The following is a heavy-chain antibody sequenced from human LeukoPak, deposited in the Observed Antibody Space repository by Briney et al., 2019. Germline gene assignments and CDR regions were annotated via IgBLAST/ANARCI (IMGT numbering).Heavy chain of an antibody. Sequence: SETLSLTCSVSGYSISSGYYWDWIRQPPGKGLEWIASIYHSGKGYYNPSLESRVTISVDTSKNQISLKLTSVTAADTAVYYCARNYGYNYGGNWYFDLWGRGTLVTVSS. CDR2: IYHSGKG. CDR3: ARNYGYNYGGNWYFDL. CDR1: GYSISSGYY. V-gene: IGHV4-38-2*02. D-gene: IGHD5-18*01. J-gene: IGHJ2*01.